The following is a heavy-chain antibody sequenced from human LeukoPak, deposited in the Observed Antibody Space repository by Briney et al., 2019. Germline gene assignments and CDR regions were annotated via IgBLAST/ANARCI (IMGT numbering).Heavy chain of an antibody. D-gene: IGHD3-22*01. Sequence: ASVKVSFKASGYTFTSYYMHWVRQAPGQGLECMGIINPSGGSTSYAQKFQRRVTMTRDMPTSTVYMELSSLRSEDTALYHCASEVYYDSSGYSPPFDYWGQGTLVTVSS. J-gene: IGHJ4*02. CDR1: GYTFTSYY. CDR2: INPSGGST. CDR3: ASEVYYDSSGYSPPFDY. V-gene: IGHV1-46*01.